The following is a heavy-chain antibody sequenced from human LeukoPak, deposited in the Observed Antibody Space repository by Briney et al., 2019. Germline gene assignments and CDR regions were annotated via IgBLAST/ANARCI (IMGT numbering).Heavy chain of an antibody. CDR1: GGTFSSYA. CDR2: IIPIFGTA. D-gene: IGHD5-18*01. Sequence: SVKVSCKASGGTFSSYAISWVRQAPGQGLEWMGGIIPIFGTANYAQKFQGRVTITADESTSTAYMELSSLRSEDTAVYYCARETSGYSYGYSFDCWGQGTLVTVSS. CDR3: ARETSGYSYGYSFDC. V-gene: IGHV1-69*13. J-gene: IGHJ5*01.